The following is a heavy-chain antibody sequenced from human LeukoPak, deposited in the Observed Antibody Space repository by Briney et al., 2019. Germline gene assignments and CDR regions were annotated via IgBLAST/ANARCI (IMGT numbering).Heavy chain of an antibody. CDR1: GGSFSGYY. Sequence: SETLSLTCAVYGGSFSGYYWSWIRQPPGKGLEWIGEVNHSGSTNYNPSLKSRVTISVDTSKNQFSLELSSVTAADTAVYYCARVEDLTAALNDAFDIWGQGTMVTVSS. J-gene: IGHJ3*02. CDR3: ARVEDLTAALNDAFDI. D-gene: IGHD1-14*01. CDR2: VNHSGST. V-gene: IGHV4-34*01.